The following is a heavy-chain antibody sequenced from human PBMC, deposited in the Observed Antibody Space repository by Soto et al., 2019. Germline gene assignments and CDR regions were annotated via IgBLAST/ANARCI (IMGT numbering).Heavy chain of an antibody. J-gene: IGHJ5*02. CDR3: ARTYYYDSSGYPPGWSDP. Sequence: SVKVSCKASGDTFRSYAISWVRQAPGQGLEWMGGIIPIFGTANYAQKFQARVTITADESTSTAYMELSSLRFEDTAVYYCARTYYYDSSGYPPGWSDPWGQGTLVTVSS. D-gene: IGHD3-22*01. V-gene: IGHV1-69*13. CDR1: GDTFRSYA. CDR2: IIPIFGTA.